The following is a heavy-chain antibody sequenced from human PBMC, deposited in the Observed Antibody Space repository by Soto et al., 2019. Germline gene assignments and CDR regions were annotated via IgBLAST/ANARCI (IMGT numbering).Heavy chain of an antibody. V-gene: IGHV3-33*01. CDR2: IWDDGRDR. Sequence: HPGGSLRLSSTASGFTFSSFGMHWVRQAPGKGLEWVAVIWDDGRDRYYGDSVRGRFTISRDNAKNSLHLQMNSLRAEDTAVYYCARGLNWFDPWGQGTLVTVSS. CDR1: GFTFSSFG. CDR3: ARGLNWFDP. J-gene: IGHJ5*02.